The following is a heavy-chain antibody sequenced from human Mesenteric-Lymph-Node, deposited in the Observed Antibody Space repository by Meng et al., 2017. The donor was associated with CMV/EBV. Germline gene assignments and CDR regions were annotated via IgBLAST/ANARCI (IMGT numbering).Heavy chain of an antibody. J-gene: IGHJ3*02. Sequence: GGSLRLSCAASGFTFSSYWMSWVRQAPGKGLEWVANIKQDGSEKYYVDSVKGRFTISRDNAKNSLYLQMNSLRAEDTAVYYCARDGYGGSRDHDAFDIWGQGTMVTVSS. CDR2: IKQDGSEK. CDR3: ARDGYGGSRDHDAFDI. V-gene: IGHV3-7*01. D-gene: IGHD4-23*01. CDR1: GFTFSSYW.